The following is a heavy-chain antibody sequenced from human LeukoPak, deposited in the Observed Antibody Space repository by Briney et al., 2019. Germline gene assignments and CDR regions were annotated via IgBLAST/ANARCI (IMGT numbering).Heavy chain of an antibody. J-gene: IGHJ4*02. CDR2: IIPILGIA. D-gene: IGHD3-22*01. CDR1: GYTFTSYY. Sequence: ASVKVSCKSSGYTFTSYYMYWVRQAPGQGLEWMGRIIPILGIANYAQKFQGRVTITADKSTSTAYMELSSLRSEDTAVYYCARASRGYYFDYWGQGTLVTVSS. CDR3: ARASRGYYFDY. V-gene: IGHV1-69*04.